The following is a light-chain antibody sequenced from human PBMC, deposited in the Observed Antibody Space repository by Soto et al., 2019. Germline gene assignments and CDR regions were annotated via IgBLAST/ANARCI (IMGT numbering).Light chain of an antibody. J-gene: IGKJ4*01. V-gene: IGKV3-20*01. CDR2: ETS. CDR3: QQYGSYPLT. CDR1: HSVDSSY. Sequence: EVVLTQSPGALSLSPGERATLSCRASHSVDSSYFAWYQQRPGQAPRLLIYETSSRTTGIPDRFSGSGSGTDFTLTVSRLEPEDFAVYFCQQYGSYPLTFGGGTKVESK.